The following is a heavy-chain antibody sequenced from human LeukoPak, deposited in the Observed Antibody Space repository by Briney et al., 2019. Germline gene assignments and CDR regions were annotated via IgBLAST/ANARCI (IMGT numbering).Heavy chain of an antibody. Sequence: PGGSLRLSCAASGFTVSSNYMSWVRQAPGKGLEWVSVIYSGGSTYYADSVKGRFTISRDNSKNTLYLQMNSLRAEDTAVYYCAREGHSSGWSLYYFDYWGQGTLVTVSS. V-gene: IGHV3-53*01. D-gene: IGHD6-19*01. J-gene: IGHJ4*02. CDR2: IYSGGST. CDR1: GFTVSSNY. CDR3: AREGHSSGWSLYYFDY.